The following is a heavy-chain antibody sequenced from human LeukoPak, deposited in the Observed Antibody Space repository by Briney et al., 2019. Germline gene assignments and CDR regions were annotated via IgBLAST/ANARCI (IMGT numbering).Heavy chain of an antibody. J-gene: IGHJ4*02. V-gene: IGHV3-30*18. CDR3: AKDLEAGSPFDY. D-gene: IGHD3-10*01. CDR1: GFTFSSYG. Sequence: GGSLRLSCAASGFTFSSYGMHWVRQAPGKGLEWVAVISYDGSNKYYADSVKGRFTISRDNSKNTLYLQMNSLRAEDTAVYYCAKDLEAGSPFDYWGQGTLVTVSS. CDR2: ISYDGSNK.